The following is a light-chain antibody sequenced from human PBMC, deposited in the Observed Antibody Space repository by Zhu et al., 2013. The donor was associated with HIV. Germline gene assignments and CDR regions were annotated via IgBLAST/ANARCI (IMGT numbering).Light chain of an antibody. V-gene: IGKV3-15*01. CDR2: GAS. Sequence: EIVMTQSPATLSVSPGDRATLSCRASQGVAIDSLAWYQQKPGQAPRLLIYGASTRATGIPGRFSGSGSGTEFTLTISSLQSEDFAVYYCQQYNNWPPGMYTFGQGTKLEFK. CDR1: QGVAID. J-gene: IGKJ2*01. CDR3: QQYNNWPPGMYT.